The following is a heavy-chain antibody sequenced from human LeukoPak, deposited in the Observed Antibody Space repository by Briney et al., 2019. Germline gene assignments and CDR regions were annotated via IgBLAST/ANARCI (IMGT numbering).Heavy chain of an antibody. D-gene: IGHD1-7*01. CDR1: GFTFSSYS. CDR2: ISSSSSTI. J-gene: IGHJ5*02. Sequence: ESGGSLRLSCAASGFTFSSYSMNWVRQAPGKGLEWVSYISSSSSTIYYADSVKGRFTISGDNAKNSLYLQMNSLRAEDTAVYYCASITGTTRSYNWFDPWGQGTLVTVSS. V-gene: IGHV3-48*01. CDR3: ASITGTTRSYNWFDP.